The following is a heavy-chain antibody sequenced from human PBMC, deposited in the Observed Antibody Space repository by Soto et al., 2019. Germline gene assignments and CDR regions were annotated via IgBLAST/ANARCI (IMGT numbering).Heavy chain of an antibody. CDR3: ARWGANDCSSTSCQHDAFDI. D-gene: IGHD2-2*01. J-gene: IGHJ3*02. CDR2: IYYSGST. V-gene: IGHV4-39*01. CDR1: GGSISSSSYY. Sequence: SETLSLTCTVSGGSISSSSYYWGWIRQPPGKGLEWIGSIYYSGSTYYNPSLKSRVTISVDTSKNQFSLKLSSVTAADTAVYYCARWGANDCSSTSCQHDAFDIWGQGTMVTVSS.